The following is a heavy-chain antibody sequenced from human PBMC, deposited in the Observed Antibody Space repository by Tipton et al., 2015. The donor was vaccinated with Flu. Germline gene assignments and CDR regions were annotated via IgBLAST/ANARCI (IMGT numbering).Heavy chain of an antibody. CDR3: AKVIPEIVAGLDY. V-gene: IGHV3-23*01. CDR2: ISGRGDSA. CDR1: GFTFSNYA. Sequence: SLRLSCAASGFTFSNYAMTWVRQAPGKGLEWVSAISGRGDSAYYADSVKGRLIISRDNSKNTLFLQMNRLRAEDTAFYYCAKVIPEIVAGLDYWGQGTPVTVSS. D-gene: IGHD5-12*01. J-gene: IGHJ4*02.